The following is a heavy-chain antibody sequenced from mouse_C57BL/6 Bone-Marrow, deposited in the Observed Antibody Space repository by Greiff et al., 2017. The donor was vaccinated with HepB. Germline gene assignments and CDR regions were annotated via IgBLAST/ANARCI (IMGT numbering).Heavy chain of an antibody. Sequence: QVQLKQPGAELVKPGASVKMSCKASGYTFTSYWITWVKQRPGQGLEWIGDIYPGSGSTNYNEKFKSKATLTVDTSSSTAYMQLSSLTSEDSAVYYCARRGMTTVMDFDYWGQGTTLTVSS. J-gene: IGHJ2*01. CDR3: ARRGMTTVMDFDY. CDR1: GYTFTSYW. V-gene: IGHV1-55*01. CDR2: IYPGSGST. D-gene: IGHD1-1*01.